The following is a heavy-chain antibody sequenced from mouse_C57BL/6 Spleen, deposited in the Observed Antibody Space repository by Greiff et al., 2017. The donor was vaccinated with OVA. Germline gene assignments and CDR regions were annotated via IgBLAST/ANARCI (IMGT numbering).Heavy chain of an antibody. CDR3: ARVYSNFPPYAMDY. J-gene: IGHJ4*01. D-gene: IGHD2-5*01. V-gene: IGHV1-55*01. CDR1: GYTFTSYW. Sequence: VQLQQPGAELVKPGASVKMSCKASGYTFTSYWITWVKQRPGQGLEWLGDIYPGSGSTYYNEKFKSKATLTVDTSSSTAYMQLSSLTSEDSAVYYCARVYSNFPPYAMDYWGQGTSVTVSS. CDR2: IYPGSGST.